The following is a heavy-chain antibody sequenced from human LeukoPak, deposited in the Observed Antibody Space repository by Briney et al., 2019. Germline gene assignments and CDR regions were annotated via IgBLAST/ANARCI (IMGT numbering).Heavy chain of an antibody. D-gene: IGHD1-14*01. CDR1: GGTFSSYA. Sequence: ASVKVSCKASGGTFSSYAISWVRQATGQGLEWMGWMNPNSGNTGCAQKFQGRVTMTRNTSISTAYMELSSLRSEDTAVYYCAINLPANRRFQHWGQGTLVTVSS. J-gene: IGHJ1*01. V-gene: IGHV1-8*02. CDR3: AINLPANRRFQH. CDR2: MNPNSGNT.